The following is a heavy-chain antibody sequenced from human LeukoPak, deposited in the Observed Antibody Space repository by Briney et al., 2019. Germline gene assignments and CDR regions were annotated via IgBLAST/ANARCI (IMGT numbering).Heavy chain of an antibody. V-gene: IGHV4-34*01. J-gene: IGHJ3*02. D-gene: IGHD3-9*01. CDR3: ARDRTYYDILTGYYNFDI. CDR2: INHSGST. CDR1: GGSFSGYY. Sequence: SETLSLTCAVYGGSFSGYYWSWIRQPPGKGLEWIGEINHSGSTNYNPSLKSRVTISVDTSKNQFFLKLSSVTAADTAVYYCARDRTYYDILTGYYNFDIWGQGTMVTVSS.